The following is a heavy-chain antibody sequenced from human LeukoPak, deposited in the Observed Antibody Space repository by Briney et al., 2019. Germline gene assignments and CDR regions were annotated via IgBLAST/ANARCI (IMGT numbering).Heavy chain of an antibody. CDR2: ITRDGSGK. D-gene: IGHD3-10*01. CDR3: ATLLGDITVYDY. J-gene: IGHJ4*02. CDR1: GFSFSSRW. Sequence: GGSLRLSCVASGFSFSSRWMSSVRQAPGKGLEWVASITRDGSGKYYSDSVKGRFSISRDNAKSSLFLQMNILRGEDTAVYYCATLLGDITVYDYWGQGTLVTVSS. V-gene: IGHV3-7*01.